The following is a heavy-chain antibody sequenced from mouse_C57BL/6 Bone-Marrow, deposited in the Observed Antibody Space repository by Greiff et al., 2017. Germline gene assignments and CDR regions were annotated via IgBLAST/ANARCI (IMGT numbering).Heavy chain of an antibody. CDR1: GFTFTDYY. V-gene: IGHV7-3*01. D-gene: IGHD2-3*01. CDR3: ARSLLLDGYYLAWFAY. Sequence: VQLQQSGGGLVQPGGSLSLSCAASGFTFTDYYMSWVRQPPGKALEWLGFIRNKANGYTTEYSASVKGRFTISRDTSQSILYLQMNALRAEDSATYYCARSLLLDGYYLAWFAYWGQGTLVTVSA. J-gene: IGHJ3*01. CDR2: IRNKANGYTT.